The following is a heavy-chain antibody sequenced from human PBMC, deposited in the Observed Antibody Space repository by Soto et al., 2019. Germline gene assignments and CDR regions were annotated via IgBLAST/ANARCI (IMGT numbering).Heavy chain of an antibody. CDR2: ISGSGGST. Sequence: GGSLRLSCAASGFTFSSYAMSWVRQAPGKGLEWVSAISGSGGSTYYADSVKGRFTISRDNSKNTLYLQMNSLRAEDTAVYYCAKDRSSGPSTSTSDYWGQGTLVTVSS. J-gene: IGHJ4*02. CDR1: GFTFSSYA. CDR3: AKDRSSGPSTSTSDY. V-gene: IGHV3-23*01. D-gene: IGHD6-25*01.